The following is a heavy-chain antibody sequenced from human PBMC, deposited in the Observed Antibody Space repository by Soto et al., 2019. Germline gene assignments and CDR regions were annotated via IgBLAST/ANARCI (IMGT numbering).Heavy chain of an antibody. CDR3: AKARYNWNYGDFDY. CDR2: ISWNSGSI. V-gene: IGHV3-9*01. J-gene: IGHJ4*02. CDR1: GFTFDDYA. Sequence: EVQLVESGGGLVQPGRSLRLSCAASGFTFDDYAMHWVRQAPGKGLEWVSGISWNSGSIGYAESVKGRFTIPRDNAKNSLYLRMNSLRAEDTALYYCAKARYNWNYGDFDYWGQGTLVTVSS. D-gene: IGHD1-7*01.